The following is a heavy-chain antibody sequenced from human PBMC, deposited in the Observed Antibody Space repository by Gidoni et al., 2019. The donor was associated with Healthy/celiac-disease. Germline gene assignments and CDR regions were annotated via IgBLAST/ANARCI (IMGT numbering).Heavy chain of an antibody. Sequence: EVQLFASGGGLVQPGGSLILSCAASGSTFSSVAMSWVRQAPGQGLEWVSASRGSGGSTYYGDSVKGRFTISRDNSKNTLYLQMNSLRAEDTAVYYCAKDEAYCGPYDTCAFDICGQGTMVTVSS. CDR1: GSTFSSVA. CDR2: SRGSGGST. CDR3: AKDEAYCGPYDTCAFDI. V-gene: IGHV3-23*01. J-gene: IGHJ3*02. D-gene: IGHD2-21*01.